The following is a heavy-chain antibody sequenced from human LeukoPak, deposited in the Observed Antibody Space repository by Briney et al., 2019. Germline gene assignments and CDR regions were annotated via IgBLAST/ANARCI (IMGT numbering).Heavy chain of an antibody. CDR3: AKLSRLRFLEWLLGGYFDY. J-gene: IGHJ4*02. CDR1: GFTFTSYA. Sequence: PGGSLRLSCAASGFTFTSYAMSWVRQAPGKGLEWVSAISGSGGSTYYADSVKGRFTISRDNSKNTLYLQMNSLRAEDTAVYNCAKLSRLRFLEWLLGGYFDYWGQGTLVTVSS. D-gene: IGHD3-3*01. V-gene: IGHV3-23*01. CDR2: ISGSGGST.